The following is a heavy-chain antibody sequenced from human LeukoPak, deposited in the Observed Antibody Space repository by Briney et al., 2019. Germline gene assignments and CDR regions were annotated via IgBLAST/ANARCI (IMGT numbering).Heavy chain of an antibody. V-gene: IGHV4-34*01. D-gene: IGHD3-22*01. CDR2: INHSGST. Sequence: SETLSLTCTVSGGSISSYYWSWIRQPPGKGLEWIGEINHSGSTNYNPSLKSRVTISVDTSKNQFSLKLSSVTAADTAVYYCAGRGYYDSSGYYSVDYWGQGTLVTVSS. J-gene: IGHJ4*02. CDR1: GGSISSYY. CDR3: AGRGYYDSSGYYSVDY.